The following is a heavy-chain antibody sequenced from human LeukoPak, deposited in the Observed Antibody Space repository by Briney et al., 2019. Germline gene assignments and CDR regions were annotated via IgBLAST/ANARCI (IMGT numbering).Heavy chain of an antibody. CDR2: ISNSDYST. D-gene: IGHD1-14*01. CDR3: AKATGYLL. J-gene: IGHJ4*02. Sequence: PGGSLRLSCAASGFTFSSYAMSWVRQAPGKGLEWVSTISNSDYSTYYADSVKGRFTISRANSENTLYLQMNNQRAEDTAVYYCAKATGYLLWGQGNLVTVSS. V-gene: IGHV3-23*01. CDR1: GFTFSSYA.